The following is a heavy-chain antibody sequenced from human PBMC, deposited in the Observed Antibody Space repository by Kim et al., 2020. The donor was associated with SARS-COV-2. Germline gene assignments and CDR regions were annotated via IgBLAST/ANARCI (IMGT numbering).Heavy chain of an antibody. CDR1: GGPLDSTNYY. CDR2: LYYTDRT. J-gene: IGHJ6*02. V-gene: IGHV4-39*01. Sequence: SETLSLTCTVSGGPLDSTNYYWGWIRQPPGKGLEWIATLYYTDRTYYNPSLNSRATISADTSKNQLSLALTSVTAADTAVYYCARRGVWGQGTTVIVAS. CDR3: ARRGV.